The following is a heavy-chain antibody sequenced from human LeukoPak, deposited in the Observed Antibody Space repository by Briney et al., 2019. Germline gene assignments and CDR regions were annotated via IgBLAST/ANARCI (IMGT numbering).Heavy chain of an antibody. CDR3: ARVPEGDWYYFDY. J-gene: IGHJ4*02. CDR2: VYHSGST. CDR1: GGSISSGGYS. D-gene: IGHD2-21*02. Sequence: SETLSLTCAVSGGSISSGGYSWSWIRQPPGKGLEWIGYVYHSGSTYYNPSLKSRVTISVDRSKNQFSLKLSSVTAADTAVYYCARVPEGDWYYFDYWGQGTLVTVSS. V-gene: IGHV4-30-2*01.